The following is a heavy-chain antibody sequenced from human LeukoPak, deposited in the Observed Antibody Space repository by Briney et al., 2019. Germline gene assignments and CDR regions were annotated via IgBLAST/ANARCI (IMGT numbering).Heavy chain of an antibody. CDR2: IYYSGST. D-gene: IGHD1-26*01. CDR3: ARWARHTATTIYYYYMDV. CDR1: GGSISSYY. J-gene: IGHJ6*03. V-gene: IGHV4-59*01. Sequence: SETLSLTCTVSGGSISSYYWSWLRQPPGKGLEWIGYIYYSGSTNYNPSLKSRVTISVDTSKNQFSLKLTSVTAADTAVYYCARWARHTATTIYYYYMDVWGKGTTVTVSS.